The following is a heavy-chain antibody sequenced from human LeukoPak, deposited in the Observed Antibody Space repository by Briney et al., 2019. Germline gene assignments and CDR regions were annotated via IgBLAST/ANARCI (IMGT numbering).Heavy chain of an antibody. CDR3: AKDRSIAAAGTKNWFDP. J-gene: IGHJ5*02. D-gene: IGHD6-13*01. CDR2: ISGSGGST. Sequence: QAGGSLRLSCAASGFTFSSYAMSWVRQAPGKGLEWVSAISGSGGSTYYADSVKGRFTISRDNSKNTLYLQMNSLRAEDTAVYYCAKDRSIAAAGTKNWFDPWGQGTLVTVSS. CDR1: GFTFSSYA. V-gene: IGHV3-23*01.